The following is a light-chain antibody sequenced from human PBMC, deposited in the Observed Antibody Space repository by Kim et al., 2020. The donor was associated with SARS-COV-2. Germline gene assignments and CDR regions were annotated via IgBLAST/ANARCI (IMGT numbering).Light chain of an antibody. CDR3: QQYNTWPRA. J-gene: IGKJ2*01. CDR1: QSVSSN. Sequence: EIVMTQSPATLSVSPGERATLSCRASQSVSSNLAWYQQKPGQAPRLLIYGASTRATGIPARFSGSGSGTEFTLTISSLQSEDFAVYYCQQYNTWPRAFGQGTKLEI. CDR2: GAS. V-gene: IGKV3-15*01.